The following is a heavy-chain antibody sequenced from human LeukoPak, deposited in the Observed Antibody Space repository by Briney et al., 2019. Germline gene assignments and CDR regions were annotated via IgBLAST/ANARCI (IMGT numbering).Heavy chain of an antibody. D-gene: IGHD5-18*01. CDR3: AEKDTAILYGMDV. CDR2: ISGSGGST. Sequence: GGSLRLSCAASGFTFSSYAMSWVRQAPGKGLEWVSAISGSGGSTYYADSVKGRFTISRDNSKNTLYLQMNSLRAEDTAVYYCAEKDTAILYGMDVWGQGTTVTVSS. V-gene: IGHV3-23*01. J-gene: IGHJ6*02. CDR1: GFTFSSYA.